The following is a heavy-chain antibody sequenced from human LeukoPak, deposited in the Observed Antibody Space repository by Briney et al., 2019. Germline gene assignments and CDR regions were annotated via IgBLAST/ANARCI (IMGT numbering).Heavy chain of an antibody. CDR1: GGSISSYY. Sequence: SETLSLTCTVSGGSISSYYWNWIRQPPGKGLEWIGYIYYSGSTNYNPSLKSRVTISVDTSKNQFSLNLSSVTAADTAVYYCARHSLAGADLWGRGTLVTVSS. CDR3: ARHSLAGADL. J-gene: IGHJ2*01. V-gene: IGHV4-59*08. CDR2: IYYSGST. D-gene: IGHD6-19*01.